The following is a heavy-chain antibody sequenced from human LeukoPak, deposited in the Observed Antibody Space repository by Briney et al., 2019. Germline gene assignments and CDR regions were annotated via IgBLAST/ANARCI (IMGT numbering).Heavy chain of an antibody. D-gene: IGHD3-22*01. CDR3: ARGREDSSGSLTPNDAFDI. V-gene: IGHV4-59*01. J-gene: IGHJ3*02. CDR1: GGSISSYY. CDR2: IYYSGST. Sequence: SETLSLTCTVSGGSISSYYWSWIRQPPGKGLEWIGYIYYSGSTNYNPSLKSRVTISVGTSKNQFSLKLSSVTAADTAVYYCARGREDSSGSLTPNDAFDIWGQGTMVTVSS.